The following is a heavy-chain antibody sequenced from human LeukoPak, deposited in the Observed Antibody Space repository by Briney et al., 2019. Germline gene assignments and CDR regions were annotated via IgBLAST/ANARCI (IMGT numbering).Heavy chain of an antibody. CDR3: AIMGVHGAFDI. CDR1: GFPFSGYA. J-gene: IGHJ3*02. CDR2: ITNSGDTT. D-gene: IGHD2-8*01. V-gene: IGHV3-23*01. Sequence: GGSLRLSCAASGFPFSGYAISWVRRAPGKGLEYVSSITNSGDTTYYADSVKGRLTISRDNSKNTLYLQMNSLRAEDTALYYRAIMGVHGAFDIWGQGTMVTVSS.